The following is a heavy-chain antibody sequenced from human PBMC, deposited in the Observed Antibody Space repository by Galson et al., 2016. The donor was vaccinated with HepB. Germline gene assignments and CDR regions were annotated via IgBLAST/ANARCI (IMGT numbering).Heavy chain of an antibody. CDR1: GFTFRTYA. V-gene: IGHV3-30*04. CDR3: VRDHSSGWYEGYFDH. D-gene: IGHD6-19*01. J-gene: IGHJ4*02. CDR2: ISHDGRDN. Sequence: SLRLSCAASGFTFRTYAMHWVRQAPGKGLEWVAVISHDGRDNKYADSVKGRFTISRDNPNTLYLQMSSLRAADTAVYYCVRDHSSGWYEGYFDHWGQGTRVSVSS.